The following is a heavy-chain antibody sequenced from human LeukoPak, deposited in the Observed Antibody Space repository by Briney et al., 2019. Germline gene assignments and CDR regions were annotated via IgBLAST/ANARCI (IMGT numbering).Heavy chain of an antibody. CDR1: GFTFSSYG. CDR3: AKQGYSSGWYDGMDV. CDR2: ISYDGSNK. V-gene: IGHV3-30*18. D-gene: IGHD6-19*01. Sequence: TGGSLRFSCAASGFTFSSYGMHWVRQAPGKGLEWVAVISYDGSNKYYADSVKGRFTISRDNSKNTLYLQMNSLRAEDTAVYYCAKQGYSSGWYDGMDVWGQGTTVTVSS. J-gene: IGHJ6*02.